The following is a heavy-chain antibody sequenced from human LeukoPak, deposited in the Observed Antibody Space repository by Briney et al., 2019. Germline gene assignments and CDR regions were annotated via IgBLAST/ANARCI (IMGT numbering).Heavy chain of an antibody. D-gene: IGHD6-13*01. CDR3: AREPIAAAADWSWFDP. V-gene: IGHV4-31*03. J-gene: IGHJ5*02. CDR2: IYYSGST. CDR1: GGSISSGGYY. Sequence: SETLSLTCTVSGGSISSGGYYWSWIRQHPGKGLEWIGYIYYSGSTYYNPSLKSRVTISVDTSKKQFSLKLSSVTAADTAVYYCAREPIAAAADWSWFDPWGQGTLVTVSS.